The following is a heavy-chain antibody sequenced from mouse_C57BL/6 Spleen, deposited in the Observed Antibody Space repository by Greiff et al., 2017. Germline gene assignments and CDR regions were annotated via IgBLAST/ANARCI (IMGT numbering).Heavy chain of an antibody. V-gene: IGHV2-2*01. D-gene: IGHD2-3*01. Sequence: QVQLQQSGPGLVQPSQSLSITCTVSGFSLTSYGVHWVRQSPGKGLEWLGVIWSGGSTDSNAAFISRLSISKDNSKSQVFFKMNSLQADDTAIYYCARNFFDGYYSWFAYWGQGTLVTVSA. J-gene: IGHJ3*01. CDR1: GFSLTSYG. CDR2: IWSGGST. CDR3: ARNFFDGYYSWFAY.